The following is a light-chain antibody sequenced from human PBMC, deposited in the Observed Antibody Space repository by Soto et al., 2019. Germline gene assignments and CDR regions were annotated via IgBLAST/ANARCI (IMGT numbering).Light chain of an antibody. CDR1: QGIGND. CDR2: AAT. J-gene: IGKJ4*01. Sequence: AIQMAQSPSSQSASVGDRVTITCRASQGIGNDVGWYQQKPGKAPKLLLYAATTLQSGVPSRFSGTRSGTDFTLTISSLQPEAFATYYCLQDHNYPLTFGGGTKVEIK. V-gene: IGKV1-6*02. CDR3: LQDHNYPLT.